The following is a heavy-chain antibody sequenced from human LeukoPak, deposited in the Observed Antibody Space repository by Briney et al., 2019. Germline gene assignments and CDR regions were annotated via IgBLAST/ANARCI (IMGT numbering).Heavy chain of an antibody. D-gene: IGHD1-26*01. CDR3: ARVGEMGGSSQLGSAFVP. Sequence: SVKASCKAAGGTFSSYAISWVRQAPGHGLEWVGGIIPIFGTANYVQKIQGRVTITTDESTSTPYMELSSLRSEDTAVYYCARVGEMGGSSQLGSAFVPWGQGTLVSVSS. CDR1: GGTFSSYA. CDR2: IIPIFGTA. V-gene: IGHV1-69*05. J-gene: IGHJ5*02.